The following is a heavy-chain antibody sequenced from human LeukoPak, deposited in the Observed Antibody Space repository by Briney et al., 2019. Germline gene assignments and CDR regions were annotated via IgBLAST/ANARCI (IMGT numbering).Heavy chain of an antibody. CDR2: IDPSDSYT. V-gene: IGHV5-10-1*01. Sequence: GESLRISCNGSGYXFTSYWISWVRQMPGKGLGWMGRIDPSDSYTNYSPSFQGHVTISADKSISTAYLQWSSLKASDTAMYYCAKGRYGSGSLAIDYWGQGTLVTVSS. D-gene: IGHD3-10*01. CDR1: GYXFTSYW. J-gene: IGHJ4*02. CDR3: AKGRYGSGSLAIDY.